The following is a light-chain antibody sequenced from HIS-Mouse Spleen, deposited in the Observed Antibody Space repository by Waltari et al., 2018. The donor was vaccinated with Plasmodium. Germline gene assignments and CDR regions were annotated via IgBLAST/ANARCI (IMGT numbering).Light chain of an antibody. CDR2: DDS. V-gene: IGLV3-21*02. CDR3: QVWDSSSDHVV. Sequence: SYVLTQPPSVSVAPGQTARITCGGTNIGSQSVHWYQQKPGQAPVGVVYDDSDRPSGIPERFSGSNSGNTATLTISRVEAGDEADYYCQVWDSSSDHVVFGGGTKLTVL. J-gene: IGLJ2*01. CDR1: NIGSQS.